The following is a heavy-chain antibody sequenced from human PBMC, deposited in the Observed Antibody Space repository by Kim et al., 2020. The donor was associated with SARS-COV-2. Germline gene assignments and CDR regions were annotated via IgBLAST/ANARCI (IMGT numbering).Heavy chain of an antibody. CDR3: ARGGGLSYYNTGSFDY. J-gene: IGHJ4*02. V-gene: IGHV3-30-3*01. Sequence: GGSLRLSCAASGFTFSSYAMHWVRQAPGKGLEWVAVISYDGSNKYYADSVKGRFTISRDNSKNTLYLQMNSLRAEDTAVYYCARGGGLSYYNTGSFDYWGQGTLVTVSS. D-gene: IGHD3-10*01. CDR1: GFTFSSYA. CDR2: ISYDGSNK.